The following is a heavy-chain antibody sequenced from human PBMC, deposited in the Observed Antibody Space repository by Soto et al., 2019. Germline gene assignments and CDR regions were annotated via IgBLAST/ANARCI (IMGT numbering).Heavy chain of an antibody. V-gene: IGHV4-59*01. D-gene: IGHD2-21*02. Sequence: QVQLQESGPGLVKPSETLSLTCTVSGDSMSGYYWSWIRQSPGRRLEWIGYIFHSGTTNYNPSLQSRLSMSVDASKTQFSLRVTSVTAADTAIYYCARLSFGDQGNYWGQGTLVTVSS. CDR1: GDSMSGYY. J-gene: IGHJ4*02. CDR3: ARLSFGDQGNY. CDR2: IFHSGTT.